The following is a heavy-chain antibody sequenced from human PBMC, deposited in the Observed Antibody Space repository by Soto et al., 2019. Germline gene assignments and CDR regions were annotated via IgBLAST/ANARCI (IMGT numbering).Heavy chain of an antibody. CDR1: GGSFSGYY. J-gene: IGHJ6*02. D-gene: IGHD5-18*01. CDR2: INHSGST. CDR3: ARGQRIQRWTHYYYFGLEV. Sequence: PSETLSLTCAVCGGSFSGYYWSWIRQPPGKGLEWIGEINHSGSTNYNPSLKSRVTISVDTSKNQFSLKLSSVTAADTAVYYCARGQRIQRWTHYYYFGLEVWGQWTTVSVS. V-gene: IGHV4-34*01.